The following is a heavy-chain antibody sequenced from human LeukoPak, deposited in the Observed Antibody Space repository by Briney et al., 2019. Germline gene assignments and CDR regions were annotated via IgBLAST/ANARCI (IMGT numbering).Heavy chain of an antibody. CDR3: ARSRQYYDFWSGSYYYYYMDV. Sequence: GASVKVSCKASGYTFTGYYMHWVRQATGQGLEWMGWMNPNSGNTGYAQKFQGRVTITRNTSISTAYMELSSLRSEDTAVYYCARSRQYYDFWSGSYYYYYMDVWGKGTTVTVSS. D-gene: IGHD3-3*01. V-gene: IGHV1-8*03. CDR1: GYTFTGYY. CDR2: MNPNSGNT. J-gene: IGHJ6*03.